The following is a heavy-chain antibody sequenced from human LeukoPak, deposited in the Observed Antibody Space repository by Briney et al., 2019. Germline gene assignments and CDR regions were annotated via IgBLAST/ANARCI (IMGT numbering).Heavy chain of an antibody. Sequence: GGSLRLSCAASGFTYSNAWMSWVRQAPGKGLEWVGRIKSKTDGGTTDYAAPVKGRFTISRDDSKNTLYLQMNSLKTEDTAVYYCTTNIAVAGTDYWGQGTLVTVSS. D-gene: IGHD6-19*01. CDR1: GFTYSNAW. J-gene: IGHJ4*02. CDR3: TTNIAVAGTDY. V-gene: IGHV3-15*01. CDR2: IKSKTDGGTT.